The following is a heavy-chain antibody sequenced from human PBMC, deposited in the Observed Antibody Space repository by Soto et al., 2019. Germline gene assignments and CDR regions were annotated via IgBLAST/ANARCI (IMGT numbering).Heavy chain of an antibody. CDR3: ASQSLRFLEWLWQTDARHYGMDV. CDR1: GGTFSSYA. Sequence: GASVKVSCKASGGTFSSYAISWVRQAPGQGLEWMGGIIPIFGTANYAQKFQGRVTITADESTSTAYMELSSLRSEDTAVYYCASQSLRFLEWLWQTDARHYGMDVWGQGTTVTVSS. D-gene: IGHD3-3*01. V-gene: IGHV1-69*13. CDR2: IIPIFGTA. J-gene: IGHJ6*02.